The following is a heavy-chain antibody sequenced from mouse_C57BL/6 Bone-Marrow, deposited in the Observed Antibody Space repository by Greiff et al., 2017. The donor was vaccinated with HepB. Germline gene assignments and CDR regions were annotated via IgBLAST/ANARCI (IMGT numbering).Heavy chain of an antibody. J-gene: IGHJ4*01. Sequence: QVQLQQPGAELVKPGASVKLSCKASGYTFTSYWMHWVKQRPGQGLEWIGMIHPNSGSTNYNEKFKSKATLTVDKSSSTAYMQLSSLTSEDSAVYYCARLSTMMCHYYYAMDYWCQGTSVTVSS. CDR2: IHPNSGST. D-gene: IGHD2-4*01. CDR1: GYTFTSYW. V-gene: IGHV1-64*01. CDR3: ARLSTMMCHYYYAMDY.